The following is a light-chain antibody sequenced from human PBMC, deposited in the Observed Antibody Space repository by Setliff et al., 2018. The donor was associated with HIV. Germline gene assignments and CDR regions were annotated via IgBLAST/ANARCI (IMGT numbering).Light chain of an antibody. V-gene: IGLV2-11*01. CDR3: CSYTSTSTSV. J-gene: IGLJ1*01. CDR1: NSDVGGYNY. CDR2: NVI. Sequence: SVLTQPRSVSGSPGQSVTISCTGSNSDVGGYNYVSWYQQHSGKAPKLIIYNVIKRPSGVPDRFSGSKSGNTASLTISGLQAEDEADYYCCSYTSTSTSVFGTGTKVTVL.